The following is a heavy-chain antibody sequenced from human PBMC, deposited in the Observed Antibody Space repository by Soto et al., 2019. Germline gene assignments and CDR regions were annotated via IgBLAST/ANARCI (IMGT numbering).Heavy chain of an antibody. CDR2: ISYDGSNK. J-gene: IGHJ4*02. D-gene: IGHD3-22*01. V-gene: IGHV3-30*18. CDR3: AKEKVRSGYYDSSGYYYYFDY. Sequence: SLRLSCAASGFTFSSYGMHWVRQAPGKGLEWVAVISYDGSNKYYADSVKGRFTISRDNSKNTLYLQMNSLRAEDTAVYYCAKEKVRSGYYDSSGYYYYFDYWGQGTLVTVSS. CDR1: GFTFSSYG.